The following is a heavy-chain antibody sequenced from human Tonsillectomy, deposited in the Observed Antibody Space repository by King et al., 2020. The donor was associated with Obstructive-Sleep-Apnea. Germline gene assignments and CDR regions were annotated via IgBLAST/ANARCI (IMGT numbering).Heavy chain of an antibody. J-gene: IGHJ5*02. CDR1: GFTFITYA. Sequence: QLVQSGGGVVQPGRSLRLSCAASGFTFITYAMYWVRQAPGKGLEWVAVISYDGSNKYYADSVKGRFTISRDNSKNTLYLQMNSLRAEDTAVYYCARDGPVVVPAAMPGFNWFDPWGQGTLVIVSS. V-gene: IGHV3-30-3*01. CDR2: ISYDGSNK. D-gene: IGHD2-2*01. CDR3: ARDGPVVVPAAMPGFNWFDP.